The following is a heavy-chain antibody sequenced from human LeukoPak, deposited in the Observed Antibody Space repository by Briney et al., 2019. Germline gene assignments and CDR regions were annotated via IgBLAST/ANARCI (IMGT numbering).Heavy chain of an antibody. Sequence: SETLSLTCAVYGGSFSGYYWSWIRQPPGKGLEWIGEINHSGSTNYNPSLKSRVTISVDTSKNQFSLKLSSVTAADTAVYYCARAPNYDFWSGYYGSPYYYDYMDVWGRGTTVAVSS. CDR1: GGSFSGYY. CDR2: INHSGST. D-gene: IGHD3-3*01. J-gene: IGHJ6*03. V-gene: IGHV4-34*01. CDR3: ARAPNYDFWSGYYGSPYYYDYMDV.